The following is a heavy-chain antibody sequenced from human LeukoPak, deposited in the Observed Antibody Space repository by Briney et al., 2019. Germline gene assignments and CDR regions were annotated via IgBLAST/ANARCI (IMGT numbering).Heavy chain of an antibody. D-gene: IGHD1-26*01. CDR3: AREGLGGSYFNWFDP. J-gene: IGHJ5*02. V-gene: IGHV4-59*11. CDR2: IYYSGST. CDR1: GGSISSHY. Sequence: SSETLSLTCTVSGGSISSHYWSWLRQPPGKGLEWIGYIYYSGSTNYNPSLKSRVTISVDTSKNQFSLKLSSVTAADTAVYYCAREGLGGSYFNWFDPWGQGTLVTVSS.